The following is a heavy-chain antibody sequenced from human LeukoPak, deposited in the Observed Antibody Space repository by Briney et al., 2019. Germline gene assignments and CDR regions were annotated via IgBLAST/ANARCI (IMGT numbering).Heavy chain of an antibody. V-gene: IGHV4-34*01. Sequence: RPSETLSLTCAVYGGSFSGYYWSWIRQPPGKGLEWIGEINQSGSTNYNPSLKSRGTISVDTSKNQFSLKLSSVTAADTAVYYCARDGGYWGQGTLVTVSS. CDR2: INQSGST. J-gene: IGHJ4*02. CDR3: ARDGGY. CDR1: GGSFSGYY. D-gene: IGHD2-15*01.